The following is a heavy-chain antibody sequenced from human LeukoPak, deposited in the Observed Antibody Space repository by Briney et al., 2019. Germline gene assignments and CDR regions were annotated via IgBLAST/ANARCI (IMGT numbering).Heavy chain of an antibody. J-gene: IGHJ6*04. CDR3: VRGVRFFHYGMDV. V-gene: IGHV4-59*01. CDR2: IYYSGST. D-gene: IGHD3-3*01. CDR1: GGSINSYY. Sequence: PSETLSLTCIVSGGSINSYYWGWIRQPPGKGLEWIGYIYYSGSTNYNPSLKSRVTISADTSKNQFSLKLSSVTAADTAVYYCVRGVRFFHYGMDVWGTGTTVTVSS.